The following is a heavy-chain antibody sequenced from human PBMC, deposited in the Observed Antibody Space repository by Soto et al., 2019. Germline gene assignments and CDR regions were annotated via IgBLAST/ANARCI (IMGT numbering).Heavy chain of an antibody. CDR1: GYTLTSQD. V-gene: IGHV1-46*01. J-gene: IGHJ6*02. Sequence: GSVKVSCKASGYTLTSQDVHWVRQAPGQGLEWMGIINPLDGSTSYAQKFQGRVTMTRDTPTGTVYMELSSLRSEDTAVYYCARGQGFWSRYHYYHDLELWGPGTKVTVSS. CDR3: ARGQGFWSRYHYYHDLEL. D-gene: IGHD3-3*01. CDR2: INPLDGST.